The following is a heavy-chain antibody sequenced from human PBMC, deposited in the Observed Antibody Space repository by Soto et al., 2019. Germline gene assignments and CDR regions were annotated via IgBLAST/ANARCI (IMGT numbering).Heavy chain of an antibody. Sequence: QVQLVESGGGLVKPGGSLRLSCAVSGFTFSDYYMTWIRQAPGKGPEWVSYISSSTSHTNYAVSVKGRFTISRDKAKNSMFLQMNSLRAEDTAVYYCARGRGAAADYFDFWGQGTLVTVSS. V-gene: IGHV3-11*05. CDR3: ARGRGAAADYFDF. CDR2: ISSSTSHT. J-gene: IGHJ4*02. D-gene: IGHD6-13*01. CDR1: GFTFSDYY.